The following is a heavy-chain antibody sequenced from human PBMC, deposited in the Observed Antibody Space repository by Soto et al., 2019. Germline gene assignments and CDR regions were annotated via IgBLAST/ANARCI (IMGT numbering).Heavy chain of an antibody. CDR3: ASRVGGYLAEADR. Sequence: EVQLVESGGGLVKPGGSLRLSCAASGLTFSAYAMNWVRQGPGKGLEWVSSITSSSSFKYYTDSVRGRFIISRDNAKNSLYLKMNSLSAEDKAVYYCASRVGGYLAEADRWGQGTLVTVSS. D-gene: IGHD1-26*01. J-gene: IGHJ5*02. CDR1: GLTFSAYA. CDR2: ITSSSSFK. V-gene: IGHV3-21*01.